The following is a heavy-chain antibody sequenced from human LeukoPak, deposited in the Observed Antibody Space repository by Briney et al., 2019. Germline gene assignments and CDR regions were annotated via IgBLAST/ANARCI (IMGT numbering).Heavy chain of an antibody. CDR2: INAGNGNT. J-gene: IGHJ1*01. CDR3: ARGERCSSTSCYAMSEYFQH. Sequence: ASVKVSCKASGYTFTSYAMHWVRQAPGQRLEWMGWINAGNGNTKYSQKFQGRVTITRDTSASIAYMELSSLRSEDTAVYYCARGERCSSTSCYAMSEYFQHWGQGTLVTVSS. D-gene: IGHD2-2*01. CDR1: GYTFTSYA. V-gene: IGHV1-3*01.